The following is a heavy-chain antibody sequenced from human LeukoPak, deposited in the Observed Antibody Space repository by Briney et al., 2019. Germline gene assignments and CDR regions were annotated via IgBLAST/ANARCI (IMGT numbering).Heavy chain of an antibody. CDR2: ISSSSSYI. J-gene: IGHJ4*02. Sequence: PGGSLRLSCAASGFTFSSYSMNWVRQAPGKGLEWVSSISSSSSYIYYADSVKGRFTISRDNAKNSLYLQTNSLRAEDTAVYYCARDVYYYDSSGYYGFDYWGQGTLVTVSS. D-gene: IGHD3-22*01. CDR3: ARDVYYYDSSGYYGFDY. V-gene: IGHV3-21*01. CDR1: GFTFSSYS.